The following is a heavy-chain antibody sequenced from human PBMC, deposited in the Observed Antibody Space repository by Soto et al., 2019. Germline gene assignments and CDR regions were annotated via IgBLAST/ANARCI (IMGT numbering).Heavy chain of an antibody. CDR2: IYYSGST. V-gene: IGHV4-59*08. CDR3: ARRPLRYRYFDY. Sequence: PSETLSLTCTVSGGSISSYYWSWIRQPPGKGLEWIGYIYYSGSTNYNPSLKSRVTISVDTSKNQFSLKLSSVTAADTAVYYCARRPLRYRYFDYRGQGSLVTGSS. D-gene: IGHD3-9*01. J-gene: IGHJ4*02. CDR1: GGSISSYY.